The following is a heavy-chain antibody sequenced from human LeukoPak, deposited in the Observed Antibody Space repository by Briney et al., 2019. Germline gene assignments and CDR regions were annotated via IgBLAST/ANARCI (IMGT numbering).Heavy chain of an antibody. J-gene: IGHJ4*02. CDR3: ARLRGGVGYCSGGTCYFNDY. CDR2: INSDGSST. V-gene: IGHV3-74*01. CDR1: GFTFSGYW. D-gene: IGHD2-15*01. Sequence: PGGSLRLSCAASGFTFSGYWMHWVRQAPGKGLVWVSRINSDGSSTTYADSVKGRFAISRDNAKNTLYLQMNSLRAEDTAVYYCARLRGGVGYCSGGTCYFNDYWGQGALVTVSS.